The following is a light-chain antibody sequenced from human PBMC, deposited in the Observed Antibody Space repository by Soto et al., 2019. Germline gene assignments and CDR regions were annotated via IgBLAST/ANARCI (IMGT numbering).Light chain of an antibody. V-gene: IGLV2-14*03. Sequence: QSALTQPTSVSGAPGQSITVSCTGTSSDVGGYDYVSWYQQHPDKAPKLLIYGVSIRPSGVSNRFSGSKSGNTASLTISGLQAEDEADYYCSSYTSTNTYVAFGGGTKLTVL. J-gene: IGLJ2*01. CDR3: SSYTSTNTYVA. CDR1: SSDVGGYDY. CDR2: GVS.